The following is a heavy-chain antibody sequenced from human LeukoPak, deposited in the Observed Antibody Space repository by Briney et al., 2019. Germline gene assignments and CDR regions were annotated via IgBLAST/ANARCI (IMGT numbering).Heavy chain of an antibody. D-gene: IGHD3-10*01. CDR1: GGSISSYY. CDR2: IYYSGST. Sequence: SETLSLTCTVSGGSISSYYWSWIRQPPGKGLDWIGYIYYSGSTNYNPSLKSRVTISVDTSKNQFSLKLSSVTAADTAVYYCARAPPMVRGVIRWFDPWGQGTLVTVSS. J-gene: IGHJ5*02. CDR3: ARAPPMVRGVIRWFDP. V-gene: IGHV4-59*01.